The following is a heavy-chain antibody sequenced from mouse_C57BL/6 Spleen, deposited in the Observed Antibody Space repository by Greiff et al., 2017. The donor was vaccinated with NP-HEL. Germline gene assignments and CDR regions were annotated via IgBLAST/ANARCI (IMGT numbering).Heavy chain of an antibody. V-gene: IGHV1-20*01. CDR2: INPYNGDT. CDR3: ARGPSYSLVSYYFDY. D-gene: IGHD2-10*01. Sequence: VQLQQSGPELVKPGDSVKISCKASGYSFTGYFMNWVMQSHGKGLEWIGRINPYNGDTFYNQKFKGKATLTVDKSSSTAHMELRSLTSEDSAVYYCARGPSYSLVSYYFDYWGQGTTLTVSS. CDR1: GYSFTGYF. J-gene: IGHJ2*01.